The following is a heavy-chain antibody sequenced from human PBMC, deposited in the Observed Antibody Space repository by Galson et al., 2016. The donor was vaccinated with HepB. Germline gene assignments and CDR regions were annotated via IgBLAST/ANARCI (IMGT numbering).Heavy chain of an antibody. J-gene: IGHJ4*02. CDR1: GLAFSNYA. CDR2: ITNRSPLT. V-gene: IGHV3-23*01. D-gene: IGHD3-10*01. CDR3: ARGSYPSGAFDY. Sequence: SLRLSCAASGLAFSNYALGWVRQAPGKGLQWVSVITNRSPLTYYGDSVKGRFTISRDNSKIMLTLQVNSLRAEDTAVYYCARGSYPSGAFDYWGQGALVTVSS.